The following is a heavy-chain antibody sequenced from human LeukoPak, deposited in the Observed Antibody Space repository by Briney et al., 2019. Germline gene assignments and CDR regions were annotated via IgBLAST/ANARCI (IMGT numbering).Heavy chain of an antibody. D-gene: IGHD3-10*01. J-gene: IGHJ4*02. V-gene: IGHV4-59*11. CDR3: AREGAGRGRSFDY. CDR2: IYYSGST. Sequence: SETLSLTCTVSGGSISSHYWSWIRQPPGKGLEWIGYIYYSGSTNYNPSLKSRVTISVDTSKNQFSLKLSSVTAADTAVYYCAREGAGRGRSFDYRGQGTLVTVSS. CDR1: GGSISSHY.